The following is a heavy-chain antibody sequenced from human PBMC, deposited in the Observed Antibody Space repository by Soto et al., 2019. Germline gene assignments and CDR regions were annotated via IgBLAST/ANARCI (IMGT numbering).Heavy chain of an antibody. CDR1: GFTFSSYG. CDR2: ISSDGSNK. CDR3: ANMVYDSSAYYSYAIDV. D-gene: IGHD3-22*01. V-gene: IGHV3-30*18. Sequence: GGSLRLSCAASGFTFSSYGMHWVRQAPGKGLEWVAVISSDGSNKYYADSVKGRFTISRDNSKNTLYLQMNSLRAEDTAVYYWANMVYDSSAYYSYAIDVWGQGTMVTVSS. J-gene: IGHJ6*02.